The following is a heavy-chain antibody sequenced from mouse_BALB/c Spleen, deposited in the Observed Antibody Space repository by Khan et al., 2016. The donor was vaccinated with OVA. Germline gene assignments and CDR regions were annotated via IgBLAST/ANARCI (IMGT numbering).Heavy chain of an antibody. Sequence: VQLQQPGPELVEPGASVKMSCKASGYTFTNYVIHWVKQKPGQGLEWIGYINPDNAGTRYNEKFKGKATLTSDISSTSAYMELLSLTSEDSAVYYCAREAASWDVSFPYWGQGTLVTVSA. J-gene: IGHJ3*01. CDR1: GYTFTNYV. CDR2: INPDNAGT. V-gene: IGHV1S136*01. D-gene: IGHD4-1*01. CDR3: AREAASWDVSFPY.